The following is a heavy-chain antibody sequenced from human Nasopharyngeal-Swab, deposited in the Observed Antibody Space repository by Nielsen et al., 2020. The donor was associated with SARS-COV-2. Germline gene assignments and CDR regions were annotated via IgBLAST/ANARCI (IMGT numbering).Heavy chain of an antibody. J-gene: IGHJ4*02. CDR1: GFTFSGYW. CDR2: INTDGSTT. V-gene: IGHV3-74*01. CDR3: ARVYYASSSTGDLDY. Sequence: GESLKISCAASGFTFSGYWMHWVRQTPGKGLVWVSRINTDGSTTDYADSVEGRFTISRDNAKNTLFLQMNRLRAEDTAVYYCARVYYASSSTGDLDYRGQGTLVTVSS. D-gene: IGHD6-13*01.